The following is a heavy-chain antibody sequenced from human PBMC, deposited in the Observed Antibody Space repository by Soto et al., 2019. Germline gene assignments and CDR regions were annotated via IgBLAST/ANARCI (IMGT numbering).Heavy chain of an antibody. J-gene: IGHJ5*02. D-gene: IGHD3-3*01. Sequence: SVKVSCKASGFTFTSSAVQWVRQARGQRLEWIGWIVVGNGNTNYAQKLQERVTITTDMSTSTAYMELRSLRSDDTAVYYCARDPYDFWSGFPYNWFDPWGQGTLVTVSS. CDR3: ARDPYDFWSGFPYNWFDP. V-gene: IGHV1-58*01. CDR1: GFTFTSSA. CDR2: IVVGNGNT.